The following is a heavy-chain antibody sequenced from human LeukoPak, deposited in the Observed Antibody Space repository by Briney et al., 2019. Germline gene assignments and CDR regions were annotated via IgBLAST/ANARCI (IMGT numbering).Heavy chain of an antibody. CDR1: GFTFSSYW. CDR3: AKDFRGRYCSGGSCSGYDAFDI. J-gene: IGHJ3*02. D-gene: IGHD2-15*01. Sequence: PGGSLRLSCAASGFTFSSYWMSWVRQAPGKGLEWVSAISGSGGSTYYADSVKGRFTISRDNSKNTLYLQMNSLRAEDTAVYYCAKDFRGRYCSGGSCSGYDAFDIWGQGTMVTVSS. CDR2: ISGSGGST. V-gene: IGHV3-23*01.